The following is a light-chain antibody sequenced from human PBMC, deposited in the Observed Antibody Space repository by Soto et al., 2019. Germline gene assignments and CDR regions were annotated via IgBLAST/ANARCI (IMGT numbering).Light chain of an antibody. CDR1: QSVSSN. CDR2: GAS. CDR3: QQRYNWPVT. J-gene: IGKJ5*01. V-gene: IGKV3-11*01. Sequence: EIAWTRSRARLSFYPGERDILSCRASQSVSSNLAWYQQKPGQAPRLLIYGASTRAAGIPDRFSGSGSGTDFTLTISSLEPEDFAVYYCQQRYNWPVTFGQGTRLEI.